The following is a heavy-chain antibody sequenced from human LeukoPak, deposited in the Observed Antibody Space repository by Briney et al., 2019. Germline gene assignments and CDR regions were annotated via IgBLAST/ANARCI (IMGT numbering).Heavy chain of an antibody. CDR2: ISGSGGST. V-gene: IGHV3-23*01. D-gene: IGHD3-22*01. J-gene: IGHJ4*02. CDR3: AKGSWYYYDSSGYSVDY. Sequence: GGSLRLSCAASGFTFSSYAMSWVRQAPGKGLEWVSAISGSGGSTYYADSVKGRFTISRDNSKNTLYLQMNSLRAEDTAVYYCAKGSWYYYDSSGYSVDYWGQGTLVTVSS. CDR1: GFTFSSYA.